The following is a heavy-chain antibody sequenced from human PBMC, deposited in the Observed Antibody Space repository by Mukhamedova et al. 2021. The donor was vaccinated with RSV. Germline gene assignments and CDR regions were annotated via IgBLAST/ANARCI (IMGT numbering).Heavy chain of an antibody. CDR2: ISSSSSYI. V-gene: IGHV3-21*01. CDR3: ARGRTYCTNGVCPWSDY. Sequence: VRQAPGKGLEWVSSISSSSSYIYYADSVKGRFTISRDNAKNSLYLQMNSLRAEDTAVYYCARGRTYCTNGVCPWSDYLGQGTLV. D-gene: IGHD2-8*01. J-gene: IGHJ4*02.